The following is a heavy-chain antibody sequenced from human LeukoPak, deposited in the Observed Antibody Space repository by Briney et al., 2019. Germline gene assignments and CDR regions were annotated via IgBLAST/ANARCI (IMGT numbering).Heavy chain of an antibody. Sequence: SETLSLTCTVSGGSISSGGYYWSWIRQPPGKGLEWIGEINHSGSTNYNPSLKSRVTISVDTSKNQFSLKLSSVTAADTAVYYCARGYYTVDYWGQGTLVTVSS. CDR1: GGSISSGGYY. J-gene: IGHJ4*02. D-gene: IGHD2/OR15-2a*01. CDR2: INHSGST. V-gene: IGHV4-39*07. CDR3: ARGYYTVDY.